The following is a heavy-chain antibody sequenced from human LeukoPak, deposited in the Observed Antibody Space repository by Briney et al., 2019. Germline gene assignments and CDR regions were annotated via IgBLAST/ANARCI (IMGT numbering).Heavy chain of an antibody. D-gene: IGHD3-3*01. CDR2: IYYTGST. CDR3: ARGKYYDFWSGYYSHDAFDI. CDR1: GGSISRSGYS. V-gene: IGHV4-30-4*07. J-gene: IGHJ3*02. Sequence: PSQTLSLTCAVSGGSISRSGYSWSWIRQPPGKGLDWIAYIYYTGSTYYNPSLKSRVTISLDTSKNQFSLKLTSVTAADTAVYYCARGKYYDFWSGYYSHDAFDIWGQGTMVTVSS.